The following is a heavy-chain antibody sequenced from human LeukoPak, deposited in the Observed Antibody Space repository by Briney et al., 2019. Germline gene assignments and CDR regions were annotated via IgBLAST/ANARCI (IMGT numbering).Heavy chain of an antibody. D-gene: IGHD2-8*01. CDR3: ARHVPNGDYANY. Sequence: SETLSLTCTVSGGSIISTNDYWGWIRQAPGKGLEWIASIFYYGTTNHNPSLKSRVTMSIDMSKHQFSLKMRSVTATDTAVYYCARHVPNGDYANYWGQGTLLTVSS. CDR1: GGSIISTNDY. J-gene: IGHJ4*02. V-gene: IGHV4-39*01. CDR2: IFYYGTT.